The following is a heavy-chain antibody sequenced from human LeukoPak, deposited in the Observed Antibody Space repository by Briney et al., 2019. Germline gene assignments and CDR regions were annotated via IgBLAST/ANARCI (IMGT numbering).Heavy chain of an antibody. J-gene: IGHJ4*02. V-gene: IGHV1-18*01. CDR3: ARVRNYDGSTYYFDY. Sequence: ASVKVSCKASGYTFTNYGFSWVRQAPGQGLEWMGRISAYSGNTNYAQKFQGRVTMTTDTSTSTAYMELRSLRSDDTAVYYCARVRNYDGSTYYFDYWGQGTLVTVSS. CDR1: GYTFTNYG. CDR2: ISAYSGNT. D-gene: IGHD3-22*01.